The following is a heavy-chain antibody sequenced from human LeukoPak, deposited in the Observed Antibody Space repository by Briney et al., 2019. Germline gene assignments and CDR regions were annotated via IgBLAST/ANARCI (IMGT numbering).Heavy chain of an antibody. Sequence: PGGSLRLSCAASGFTFNSYSVNWVRQAPGKGLEWVAYISSGGSYIYYADTVKGRFTISRDNAKNSLYLQMNSLSAEDTAVYYCARGGAIRPEIYIDVWGKGTTVTVSS. J-gene: IGHJ6*03. D-gene: IGHD1-1*01. CDR1: GFTFNSYS. V-gene: IGHV3-21*01. CDR2: ISSGGSYI. CDR3: ARGGAIRPEIYIDV.